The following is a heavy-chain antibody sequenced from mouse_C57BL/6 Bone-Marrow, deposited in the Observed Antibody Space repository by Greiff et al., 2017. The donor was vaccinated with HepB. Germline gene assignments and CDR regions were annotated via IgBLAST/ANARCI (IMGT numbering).Heavy chain of an antibody. CDR2: IWSGGST. CDR1: GFSLTSYG. J-gene: IGHJ2*01. Sequence: VKLMESGPGLVQPSQSLSITCTVSGFSLTSYGVHWVRQSPGKGLEWLGVIWSGGSTDYNAAFISRLSLSKDNSKSQVFFKMNSLQADDTAIYYCARLNPHTGRGYFDYWGQGTTLTVSS. CDR3: ARLNPHTGRGYFDY. D-gene: IGHD6-1*01. V-gene: IGHV2-2*01.